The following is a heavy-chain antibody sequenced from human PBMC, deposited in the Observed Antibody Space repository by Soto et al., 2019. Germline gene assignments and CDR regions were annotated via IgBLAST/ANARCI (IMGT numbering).Heavy chain of an antibody. CDR3: AVSIVVVVAATSYNWFDP. V-gene: IGHV1-18*01. D-gene: IGHD2-15*01. CDR1: GYTFTSYG. J-gene: IGHJ5*02. CDR2: ISAYNGNT. Sequence: QVQLVQSGAEVKKPGASVKVSCKASGYTFTSYGISWVRQAPGQGLEWMGWISAYNGNTNYAQKLQGRGTMTTDTSTSTASMELRSLRSDDTDVYYCAVSIVVVVAATSYNWFDPWGQGTLVTVSS.